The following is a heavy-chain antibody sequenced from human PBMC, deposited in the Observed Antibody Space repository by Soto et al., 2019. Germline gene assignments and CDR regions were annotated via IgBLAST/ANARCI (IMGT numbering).Heavy chain of an antibody. Sequence: VKVSCKASGGTFSSYAISWVRQAPGQGLEWMGGIIPIFGTANYAQKFQGRVTITADESTSTAYMELSSLRSEDTAVYYCARAPLYYYDSSGYIYWGQGTLVTVSS. D-gene: IGHD3-22*01. V-gene: IGHV1-69*13. CDR2: IIPIFGTA. J-gene: IGHJ4*02. CDR1: GGTFSSYA. CDR3: ARAPLYYYDSSGYIY.